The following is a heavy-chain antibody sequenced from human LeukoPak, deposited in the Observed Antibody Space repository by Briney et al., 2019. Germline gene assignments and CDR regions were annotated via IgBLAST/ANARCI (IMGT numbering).Heavy chain of an antibody. J-gene: IGHJ4*02. CDR2: INHSGST. CDR1: GGSISSGGYY. Sequence: SQTLSLICTVSGGSISSGGYYWSWIRQPPGKGLEWIGEINHSGSTNYNPSLKSRVTISVDTSKNQFSLKLSSVTAADTAVYYCARGPYDFWSGYSYFDYWGQGTLVTVSS. V-gene: IGHV4-30-2*01. D-gene: IGHD3-3*01. CDR3: ARGPYDFWSGYSYFDY.